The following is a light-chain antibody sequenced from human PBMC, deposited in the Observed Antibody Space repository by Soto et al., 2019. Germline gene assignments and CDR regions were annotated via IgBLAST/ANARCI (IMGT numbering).Light chain of an antibody. CDR1: QSVSSNY. CDR2: GVS. Sequence: EIVLTQSPGTLSLSPGERATLSCRASQSVSSNYLAWYQQRRGQAPRLLIYGVSSRATGVPDRFSGSGSGTDFTLTISRLEPEDFAVYYCQQFDSSRTFGQGTKVDI. J-gene: IGKJ1*01. V-gene: IGKV3-20*01. CDR3: QQFDSSRT.